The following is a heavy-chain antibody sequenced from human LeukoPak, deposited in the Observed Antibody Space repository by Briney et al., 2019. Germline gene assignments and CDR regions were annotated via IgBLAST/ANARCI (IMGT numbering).Heavy chain of an antibody. CDR3: ARQGAATAIDY. CDR2: IYASGNT. CDR1: GGSISSYY. V-gene: IGHV4-4*07. D-gene: IGHD2-15*01. J-gene: IGHJ4*02. Sequence: SETLSLTCTVSGGSISSYYWSWIRQPAGKGLEWIGRIYASGNTNYNPSLKSRVTMSVDTSKNLFALKLSSVTAADTAVYYCARQGAATAIDYRGQGTLVTVSS.